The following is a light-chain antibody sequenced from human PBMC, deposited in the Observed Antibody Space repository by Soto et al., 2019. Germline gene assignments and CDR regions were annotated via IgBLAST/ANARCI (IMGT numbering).Light chain of an antibody. CDR3: QQYNKWPPT. CDR1: QSVSSD. CDR2: GAS. Sequence: EIVMTQSPSTLSVSPGERSILSCRASQSVSSDLSWYQQKPGQAPRLLIYGASTRATGIPARLSGSRSGTEFTLIISSLQSEDFAVYYCQQYNKWPPTFGQGTKVDIK. V-gene: IGKV3-15*01. J-gene: IGKJ1*01.